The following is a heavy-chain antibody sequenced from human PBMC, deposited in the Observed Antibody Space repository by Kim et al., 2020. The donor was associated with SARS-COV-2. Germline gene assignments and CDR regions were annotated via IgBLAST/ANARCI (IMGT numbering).Heavy chain of an antibody. V-gene: IGHV3-73*01. Sequence: GGSLRLSCAASGFTFSVSAIHWVRQASGKGLEWVGRIRSKPDNYATAFAAPLEGRFSISRDDSKNTVDLQMNSLKTEDTAIYYCSTSGGYCSGGSCHSENYYGMDVWGQGTTVTVSS. CDR3: STSGGYCSGGSCHSENYYGMDV. J-gene: IGHJ6*02. CDR2: IRSKPDNYAT. D-gene: IGHD2-15*01. CDR1: GFTFSVSA.